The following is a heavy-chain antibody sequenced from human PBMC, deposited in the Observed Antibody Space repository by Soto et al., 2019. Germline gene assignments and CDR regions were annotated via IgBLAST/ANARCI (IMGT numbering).Heavy chain of an antibody. D-gene: IGHD4-17*01. V-gene: IGHV3-30*18. CDR1: GFTFSSYG. CDR3: AKDRGAYFDY. Sequence: GGSLRLSCAASGFTFSSYGMHWVRQAPGKGLEWVAVISYDGSNKYYADSVKGRFTISRDNSKNTLYLQMNSLRAEDTAVYYCAKDRGAYFDYWGQGTLVTVSS. CDR2: ISYDGSNK. J-gene: IGHJ4*02.